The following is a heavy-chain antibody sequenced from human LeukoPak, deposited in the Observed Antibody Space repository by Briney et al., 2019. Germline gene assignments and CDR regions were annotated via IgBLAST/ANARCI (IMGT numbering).Heavy chain of an antibody. V-gene: IGHV3-23*01. D-gene: IGHD3-9*01. CDR1: GFTFSNYA. Sequence: GGSLRLSCAASGFTFSNYAMSWVRQAPGRGLEWVSAMSSSGSNTYYADSVEGRFTISRDNCKNTLYLQMNSLRAEDTAVYYCAKFGRHFEWSLSAFDYWGQGTLVTVSS. CDR3: AKFGRHFEWSLSAFDY. J-gene: IGHJ4*02. CDR2: MSSSGSNT.